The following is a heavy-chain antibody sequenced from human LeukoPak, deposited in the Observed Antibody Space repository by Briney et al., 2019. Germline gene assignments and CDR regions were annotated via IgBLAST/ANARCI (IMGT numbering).Heavy chain of an antibody. CDR3: ARDACPSSTSCYVAY. J-gene: IGHJ4*02. D-gene: IGHD2-2*01. CDR1: GYTFTSYG. CDR2: ISAYNGNT. Sequence: ASVKVSCKASGYTFTSYGISWVRQAPGQGLEWMGRISAYNGNTRYAQKFRGRVTMTTDTSTSTAYMELGSLRSDDTAVYYCARDACPSSTSCYVAYWGQGTLVTVSS. V-gene: IGHV1-18*01.